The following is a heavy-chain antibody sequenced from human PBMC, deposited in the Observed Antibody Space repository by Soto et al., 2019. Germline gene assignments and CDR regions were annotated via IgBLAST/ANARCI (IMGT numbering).Heavy chain of an antibody. CDR2: IYYSVST. CDR1: GGSISSYY. J-gene: IGHJ4*02. D-gene: IGHD6-13*01. CDR3: ARYPAAGPFDY. V-gene: IGHV4-59*08. Sequence: SETLSLTCTVSGGSISSYYWSWIRQPPGKGLEWIGYIYYSVSTNYNPSLKSRVTISVDTSKNQFSLKLSPVTAADTAVYYCARYPAAGPFDYWGQGTLVTVSS.